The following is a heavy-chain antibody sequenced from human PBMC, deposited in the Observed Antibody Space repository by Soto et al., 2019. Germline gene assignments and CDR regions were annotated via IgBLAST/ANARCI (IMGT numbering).Heavy chain of an antibody. CDR3: AKYIVVVSAAGDAFDI. Sequence: GGSLRLSCAASGFTFNNYAMGWVRQAPGKGLEWVSGISGSGGTTYYADSVKGRFTITRDNSMNTLYLEMNSLRADDTAVYYCAKYIVVVSAAGDAFDIWGQGTMVTVSS. V-gene: IGHV3-23*01. J-gene: IGHJ3*02. CDR1: GFTFNNYA. D-gene: IGHD2-2*01. CDR2: ISGSGGTT.